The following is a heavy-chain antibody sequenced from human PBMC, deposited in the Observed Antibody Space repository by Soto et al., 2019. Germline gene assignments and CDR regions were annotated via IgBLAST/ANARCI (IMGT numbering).Heavy chain of an antibody. V-gene: IGHV1-18*01. Sequence: QVQLVQSGAEVKKPGASVKVSCKPSGYTFTSYGISWVRQAPGQGLEWMGYISTYNGKTDYAQNFQGRVTMTTDRSTSTAYMELRSLTSDDTAVYYCARDYGDYPHFDYWGQGTLVTVSS. J-gene: IGHJ4*02. D-gene: IGHD4-17*01. CDR3: ARDYGDYPHFDY. CDR2: ISTYNGKT. CDR1: GYTFTSYG.